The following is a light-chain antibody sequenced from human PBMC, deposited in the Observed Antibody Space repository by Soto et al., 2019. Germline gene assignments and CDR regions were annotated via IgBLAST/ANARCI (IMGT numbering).Light chain of an antibody. CDR2: EVN. CDR3: SSYTSSSTPVV. CDR1: SSDVGGYNY. J-gene: IGLJ2*01. V-gene: IGLV2-14*01. Sequence: QSALTQPASVSGSPGHSITISCTGTSSDVGGYNYVSWYQQHPGKAPNLMIYEVNDRSSVVSNRFSGSKSGNTASLTISGLQDEDEADYYCSSYTSSSTPVVVGGGTKLTVL.